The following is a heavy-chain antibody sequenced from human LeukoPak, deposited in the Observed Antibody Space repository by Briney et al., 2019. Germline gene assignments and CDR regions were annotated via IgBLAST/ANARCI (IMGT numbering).Heavy chain of an antibody. Sequence: GGSLRLSCAASGFTFSTYWMSWVRQAPGKGLVWISRIKSDGSNTNYADSVKGRFTISRDNAKNTLYLQMNSLRAEDTAVYYCARGNHYGMDVWGQGTTVTVSS. CDR3: ARGNHYGMDV. V-gene: IGHV3-74*01. CDR1: GFTFSTYW. J-gene: IGHJ6*02. D-gene: IGHD1-14*01. CDR2: IKSDGSNT.